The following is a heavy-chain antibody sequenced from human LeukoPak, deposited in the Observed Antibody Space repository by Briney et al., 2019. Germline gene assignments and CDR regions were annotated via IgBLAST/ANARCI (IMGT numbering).Heavy chain of an antibody. J-gene: IGHJ4*02. Sequence: ASVKVSCTVSGSSRTELSLYWVRQAPGKGLEWMGGFDVIDGETFYAQKFQGRVTMTEDSSADTAYMELRSLTSDDTALYYCAAGRPYSLLDYWGQGTLVTVSS. D-gene: IGHD5-18*01. CDR3: AAGRPYSLLDY. CDR2: FDVIDGET. CDR1: GSSRTELS. V-gene: IGHV1-24*01.